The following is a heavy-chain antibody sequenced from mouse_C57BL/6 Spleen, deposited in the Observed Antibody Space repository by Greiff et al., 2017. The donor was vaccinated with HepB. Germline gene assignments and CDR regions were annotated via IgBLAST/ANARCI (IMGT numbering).Heavy chain of an antibody. CDR3: ASPRDSSGYENYLDY. D-gene: IGHD3-2*02. CDR2: IDPEDGET. J-gene: IGHJ2*01. V-gene: IGHV14-2*01. CDR1: GFNIKDYY. Sequence: EVKLLESGAELVKPGASVKLSCTASGFNIKDYYMHWVKQRTEQGLEWIGRIDPEDGETKYAPKFQGKATITADTSSNTAYLQLSSLTSEDTAVYYWASPRDSSGYENYLDYWGQGTTLTVSS.